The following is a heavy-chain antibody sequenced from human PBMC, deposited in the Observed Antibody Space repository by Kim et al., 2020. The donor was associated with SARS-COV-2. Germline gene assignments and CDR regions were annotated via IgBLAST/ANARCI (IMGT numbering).Heavy chain of an antibody. CDR3: ARNIRGTKNLDY. Sequence: ASVKVSCKASGYTFTSYAMYWVRQAPGQRLEWMGWINIVNGDTKYSREFQGRVTMTRDTSASTAHMELSSLSSEDTAVYYCARNIRGTKNLDYWGQGTLVTVSS. V-gene: IGHV1-3*04. D-gene: IGHD5-12*01. J-gene: IGHJ4*02. CDR1: GYTFTSYA. CDR2: INIVNGDT.